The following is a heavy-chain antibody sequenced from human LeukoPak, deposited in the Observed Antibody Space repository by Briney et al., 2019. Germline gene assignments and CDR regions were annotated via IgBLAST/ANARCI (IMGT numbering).Heavy chain of an antibody. V-gene: IGHV4-59*08. Sequence: SETLSLTCTVSGGSISSYYWSWIRQPPGKGLEWIGYIHYSGSTNYNPSLKSRVTISVDTSKNQFSLKLSSVTAADTAVYYCARLRLGQWLEFAYWGQGTLVTVSS. J-gene: IGHJ4*02. CDR2: IHYSGST. CDR3: ARLRLGQWLEFAY. D-gene: IGHD6-19*01. CDR1: GGSISSYY.